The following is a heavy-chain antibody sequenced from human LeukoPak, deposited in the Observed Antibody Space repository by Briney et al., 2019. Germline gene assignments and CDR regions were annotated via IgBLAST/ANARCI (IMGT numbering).Heavy chain of an antibody. CDR3: ARTSGGSYYNGFDY. D-gene: IGHD3-10*01. CDR2: IDWEDDK. CDR1: GFSLNTGGMF. J-gene: IGHJ4*02. Sequence: SGPTLVNPTQTLTLTCTFSGFSLNTGGMFVSWVRQPPGKALEWLAIIDWEDDKYYTTSLKPRLTVSKDTSKNQVVLTMTNMDPVDTATYFCARTSGGSYYNGFDYWGRGARVTVSS. V-gene: IGHV2-70*20.